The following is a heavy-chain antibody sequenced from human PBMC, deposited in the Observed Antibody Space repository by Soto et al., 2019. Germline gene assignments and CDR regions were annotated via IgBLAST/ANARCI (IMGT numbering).Heavy chain of an antibody. V-gene: IGHV3-48*02. Sequence: EVHLVESGGGLIQPRRSLRISCAASGFNFRNYAMNWVRQAPGKGLEWISYISVGGGSIFYAESVKGRFTISRDDVQNSLYLQMNTLREEDTALYYCVRDDQWASDVWGQGTMVIVSS. D-gene: IGHD6-19*01. CDR2: ISVGGGSI. J-gene: IGHJ3*01. CDR1: GFNFRNYA. CDR3: VRDDQWASDV.